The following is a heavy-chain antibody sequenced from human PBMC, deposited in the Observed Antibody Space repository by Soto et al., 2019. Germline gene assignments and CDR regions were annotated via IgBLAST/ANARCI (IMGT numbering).Heavy chain of an antibody. CDR2: INPTTNRA. CDR1: GYTFTSFH. V-gene: IGHV1-46*01. J-gene: IGHJ6*02. Sequence: GASVKVSCKTSGYTFTSFHMHWVRQAPGQGLEWLGVINPTTNRATYPQNFQGRVTMTRDTFTSTVYMELNSLRSEDTAVYYCAREALHYYNGMDVWGQGTPVTVSS. CDR3: AREALHYYNGMDV.